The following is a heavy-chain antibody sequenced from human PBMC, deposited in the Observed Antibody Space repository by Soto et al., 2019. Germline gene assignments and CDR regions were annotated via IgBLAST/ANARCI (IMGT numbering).Heavy chain of an antibody. CDR2: IYSGGST. CDR1: VFTVSSNY. J-gene: IGHJ4*02. D-gene: IGHD3-10*01. Sequence: EVQMVESGGGLIQPGGSLRLYCAAFVFTVSSNYMTWVRQAPGKGLEWVPVIYSGGSTYYGDSVKGRFTISRDNSRNTLYLQMNSLRAEDTAVYYCARGCPSMAYYGEYYFDKWGQGTLVTVSS. CDR3: ARGCPSMAYYGEYYFDK. V-gene: IGHV3-53*01.